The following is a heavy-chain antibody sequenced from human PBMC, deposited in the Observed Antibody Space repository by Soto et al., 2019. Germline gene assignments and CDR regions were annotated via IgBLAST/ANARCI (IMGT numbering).Heavy chain of an antibody. D-gene: IGHD5-18*01. CDR3: ARGAMAHFDY. Sequence: ASVKVSCKASGGTFGSQGIAWVRQAPGQGLEWMGGFIAMLGTPTYAKKVQGRATISADESLTSSYLELRSLRSEDTGVYFCARGAMAHFDYWGQGTVVTVYS. CDR1: GGTFGSQG. J-gene: IGHJ4*02. V-gene: IGHV1-69*13. CDR2: FIAMLGTP.